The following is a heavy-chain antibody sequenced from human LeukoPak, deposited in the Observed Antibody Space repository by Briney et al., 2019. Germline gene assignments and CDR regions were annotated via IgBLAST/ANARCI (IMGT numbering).Heavy chain of an antibody. CDR1: GGSFSGYY. D-gene: IGHD2-2*01. CDR2: INHRGST. J-gene: IGHJ4*02. CDR3: AREGGIVVVPARPSSRRRFDY. V-gene: IGHV4-34*01. Sequence: PSETLSLTCAVYGGSFSGYYWSWLRQPPGKGMEWIGEINHRGSTNYNPSLKSRVTISVDTSNNQFSLKLRSVATAVTAVYYCAREGGIVVVPARPSSRRRFDYWGQGTLVTVSS.